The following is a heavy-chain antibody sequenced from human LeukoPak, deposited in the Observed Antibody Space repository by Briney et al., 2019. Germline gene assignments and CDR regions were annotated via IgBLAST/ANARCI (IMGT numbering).Heavy chain of an antibody. V-gene: IGHV3-9*01. CDR3: AKDISSSSWYGGAFDI. Sequence: GGSLRLSCAASGYTFDDYAMHWVRQAPGKGLEWVSGIGWNSDVIGYADSLKGRFTVSRDNAKNSLYLQMNSLRAEDTALYYCAKDISSSSWYGGAFDIWGQGTMVTVSS. D-gene: IGHD6-13*01. J-gene: IGHJ3*02. CDR2: IGWNSDVI. CDR1: GYTFDDYA.